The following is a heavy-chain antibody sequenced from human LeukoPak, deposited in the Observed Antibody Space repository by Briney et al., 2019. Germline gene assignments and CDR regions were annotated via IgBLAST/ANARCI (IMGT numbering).Heavy chain of an antibody. CDR3: VRVGKCGGDCYWTDGYFQH. D-gene: IGHD2-21*02. CDR2: MNSDGGTT. CDR1: GFTFSSYW. Sequence: GGSLRLSCAASGFTFSSYWMHWVRQAPGKGVVWVSRMNSDGGTTNYADSVKGRFTISRDNAKSTLYLQMSSLRAEDTAVYYCVRVGKCGGDCYWTDGYFQHWGQGTLVTVSS. J-gene: IGHJ1*01. V-gene: IGHV3-74*01.